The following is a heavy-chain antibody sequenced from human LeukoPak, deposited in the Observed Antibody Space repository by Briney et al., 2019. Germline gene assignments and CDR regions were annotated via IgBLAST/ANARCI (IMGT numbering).Heavy chain of an antibody. J-gene: IGHJ6*03. CDR2: IIHSGST. Sequence: SETLSLTCAVYGGSFSGYYWSWIRQPPGKGLEWIGEIIHSGSTNYNPSLKSRVTISVDTSKNQFSLKLSSVTAADTAVYYCARACPKGVLRFLVWSPRGSYMDVWGKGTTVTVSS. V-gene: IGHV4-34*12. D-gene: IGHD3-3*01. CDR1: GGSFSGYY. CDR3: ARACPKGVLRFLVWSPRGSYMDV.